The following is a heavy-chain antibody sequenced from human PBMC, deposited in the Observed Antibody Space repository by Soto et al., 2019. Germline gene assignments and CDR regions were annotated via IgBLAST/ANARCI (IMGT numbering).Heavy chain of an antibody. D-gene: IGHD3-3*01. J-gene: IGHJ4*02. CDR3: AKDVEWSLDF. CDR1: GFTFSNHW. CDR2: IKEDGSST. Sequence: PGGSLRLSCAASGFTFSNHWMNWVRQVPGRGMEWVAKIKEDGSSTYFADSVRGRFTISRDNAKNALFLQMNSLRVEDTAIYYCAKDVEWSLDFWGRGTLVTVSS. V-gene: IGHV3-7*01.